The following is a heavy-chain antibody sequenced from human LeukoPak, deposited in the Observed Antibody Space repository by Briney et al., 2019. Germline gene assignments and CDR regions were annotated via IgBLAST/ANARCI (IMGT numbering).Heavy chain of an antibody. J-gene: IGHJ5*02. D-gene: IGHD6-19*01. CDR3: ARGAGTFDP. CDR2: INPSGGST. Sequence: ASVKVSCKASGYTFTSYYMHWVRQAPGQGLEWMGIINPSGGSTSYAQKFQGRVTMTTDTSTSTAYMELRSLRSDDTAVYYCARGAGTFDPWGQGTLVTVSS. V-gene: IGHV1-46*01. CDR1: GYTFTSYY.